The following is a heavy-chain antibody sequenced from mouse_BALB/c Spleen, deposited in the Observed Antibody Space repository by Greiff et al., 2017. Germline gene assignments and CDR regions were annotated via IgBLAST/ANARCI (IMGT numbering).Heavy chain of an antibody. CDR1: GFTFSSYT. J-gene: IGHJ3*01. V-gene: IGHV5-12-2*01. Sequence: EVKVVESGGGLVQPGGSLKLSCAASGFTFSSYTMSWVRQTPEKRLEWVAYISNGGGSTYYPDTVKGRFTISRDNAKNTLYLQMSSLKSEDTAMYYCARSYGYDWFAYWGQGTLVTVSA. CDR3: ARSYGYDWFAY. D-gene: IGHD2-2*01. CDR2: ISNGGGST.